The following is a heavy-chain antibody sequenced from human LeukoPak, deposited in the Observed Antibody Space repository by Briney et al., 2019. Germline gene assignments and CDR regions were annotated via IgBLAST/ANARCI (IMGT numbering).Heavy chain of an antibody. J-gene: IGHJ4*02. D-gene: IGHD3-10*01. Sequence: PGGSLRLSCAASGFTFSSYGMHWARQAPGKGLEGVAFIRYDGSNKYYADSVKGRFTISRDNSKNTLYLQMNSLRAEDTAVYYCAKVLRSHPTSFDYWGQGTLVTVSS. CDR2: IRYDGSNK. V-gene: IGHV3-30*02. CDR3: AKVLRSHPTSFDY. CDR1: GFTFSSYG.